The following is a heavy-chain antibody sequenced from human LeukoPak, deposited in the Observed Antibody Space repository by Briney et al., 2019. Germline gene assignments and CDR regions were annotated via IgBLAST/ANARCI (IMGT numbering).Heavy chain of an antibody. Sequence: PSETLSLTCAVSGGSISSSNWWSWVRQPPGKGLEWIGEIYHSGSTNYNPSLKSRVIISVDKSKNQFSLKLSSVTAADTAVYYCARVPYFYGSGSYWDYWGQGTLVTVSS. V-gene: IGHV4-4*02. CDR1: GGSISSSNW. J-gene: IGHJ4*02. D-gene: IGHD3-10*01. CDR2: IYHSGST. CDR3: ARVPYFYGSGSYWDY.